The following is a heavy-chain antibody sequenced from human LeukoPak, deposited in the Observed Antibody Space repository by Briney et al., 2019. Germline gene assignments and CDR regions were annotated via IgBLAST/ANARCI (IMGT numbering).Heavy chain of an antibody. CDR3: ARGSDYYDSSGYFDY. CDR2: ISYDGSNK. Sequence: GRSLRLSCAASGFTFSSYAMHWVRQAPGKGLGWVAVISYDGSNKYYADSVKGRFTISRDNSKNTLYLQMNSLRAEDTAVYYCARGSDYYDSSGYFDYWGQGTLVTVSS. V-gene: IGHV3-30*01. D-gene: IGHD3-22*01. CDR1: GFTFSSYA. J-gene: IGHJ4*02.